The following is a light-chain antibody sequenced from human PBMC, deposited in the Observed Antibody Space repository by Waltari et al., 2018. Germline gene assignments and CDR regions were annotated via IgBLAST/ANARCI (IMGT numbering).Light chain of an antibody. CDR2: DVS. V-gene: IGLV2-14*03. J-gene: IGLJ3*02. CDR1: SSDVGGYNY. Sequence: QSALTQPASVYGSPGQSITIPCTGTSSDVGGYNYVSWYQQHPGKAPKLMIYDVSNRPSGVSNRFSGSKSGNTASLTISGLQAEDEADYYCSSYTSSSTLVVFGGGTKLTVL. CDR3: SSYTSSSTLVV.